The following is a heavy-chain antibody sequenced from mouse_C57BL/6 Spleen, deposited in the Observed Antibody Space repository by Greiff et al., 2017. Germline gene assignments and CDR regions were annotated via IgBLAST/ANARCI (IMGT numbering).Heavy chain of an antibody. V-gene: IGHV1-82*01. J-gene: IGHJ1*03. CDR3: ARLLRPWYFDV. CDR2: IYPGDGDT. CDR1: GYAFSSSW. D-gene: IGHD1-1*01. Sequence: QVQLKQSGPELVKPGASVKISCKASGYAFSSSWMNWVKQRPGKGLEWIGRIYPGDGDTNYNGKFKGKATLTADKSSSTAYMQLSSLTSEDSAVYFCARLLRPWYFDVWGTGTTVTVSS.